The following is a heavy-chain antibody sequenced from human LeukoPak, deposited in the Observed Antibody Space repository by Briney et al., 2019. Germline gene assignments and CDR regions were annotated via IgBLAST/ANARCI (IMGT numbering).Heavy chain of an antibody. CDR2: ISSSSSYI. Sequence: PGGSLRLSCAASGFTFSSYSMNWVRQAPGKGLEWVSSISSSSSYIYYADSVKGRFTISRDNTQNSLYLQMISLRAEDTAVYYCARDLRFLEWSRAFDIWGQGTMVTVSS. CDR3: ARDLRFLEWSRAFDI. D-gene: IGHD3-3*01. V-gene: IGHV3-21*01. J-gene: IGHJ3*02. CDR1: GFTFSSYS.